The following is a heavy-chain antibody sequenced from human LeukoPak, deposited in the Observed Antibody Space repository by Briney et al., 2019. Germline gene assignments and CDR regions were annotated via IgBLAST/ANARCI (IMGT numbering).Heavy chain of an antibody. CDR1: GGSIRSSNW. J-gene: IGHJ4*02. Sequence: PSGTLSLTCAVSGGSIRSSNWWSWVRQPPGKGLEWIGEIYHSGSTNYNPSLKSRDTISVDKSKNQFSLKLSSVTAAYTAVYYCARADIAAAARRSNYFDYWGQGTLVTVSS. V-gene: IGHV4-4*02. CDR3: ARADIAAAARRSNYFDY. CDR2: IYHSGST. D-gene: IGHD6-13*01.